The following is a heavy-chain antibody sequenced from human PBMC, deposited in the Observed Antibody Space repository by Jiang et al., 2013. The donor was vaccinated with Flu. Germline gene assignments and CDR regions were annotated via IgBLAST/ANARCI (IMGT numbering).Heavy chain of an antibody. CDR1: GFTFSSYS. D-gene: IGHD3-22*01. V-gene: IGHV3-48*02. CDR3: ARDCGGSYYYDSSGYYLDAFDI. CDR2: ISSSSSTI. Sequence: VQLVESGGGLVQPGGSLRLSCAASGFTFSSYSMNWVRQAPGKGLEWVSYISSSSSTIYYADSVKGRFTISRDNAKNSLYLQMNSLRDEDTAVYYCARDCGGSYYYDSSGYYLDAFDIWGQGTMVTISS. J-gene: IGHJ3*02.